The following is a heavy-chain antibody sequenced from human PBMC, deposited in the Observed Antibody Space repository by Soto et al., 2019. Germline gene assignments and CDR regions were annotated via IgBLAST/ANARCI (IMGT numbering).Heavy chain of an antibody. Sequence: GESLKISCQASGYTFIYFLVSWVRQVLVKGLESMGVIYPGASDIRYSASFEGYVIISADKSTNTAYLQWSRLEVEETAIYYCSLQGTSCRSDSAAFDLSSPVNLVT. J-gene: IGHJ4*02. CDR3: SLQGTSCRSDSAAFDL. CDR1: GYTFIYFL. V-gene: IGHV5-51*01. D-gene: IGHD3-10*01. CDR2: IYPGASDI.